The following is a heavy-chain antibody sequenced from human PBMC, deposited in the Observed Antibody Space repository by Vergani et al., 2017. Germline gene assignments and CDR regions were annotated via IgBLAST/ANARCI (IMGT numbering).Heavy chain of an antibody. J-gene: IGHJ6*03. CDR3: ARVVVRGVRNYYYYMDV. CDR1: GGSFSGYY. V-gene: IGHV4-34*01. CDR2: INHSGST. Sequence: QVQLQQWGAGLLKPSETLSLTCAVYGGSFSGYYWSWIRQPPGKGLEWIWEINHSGSTNYNPSLKSRVTISVDTSKNQFSLKLSSVTAADTAVYYCARVVVRGVRNYYYYMDVWGKGTTVTVSS. D-gene: IGHD3-10*01.